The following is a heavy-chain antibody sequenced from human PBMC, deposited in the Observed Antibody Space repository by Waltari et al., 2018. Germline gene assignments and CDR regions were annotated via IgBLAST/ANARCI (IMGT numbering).Heavy chain of an antibody. J-gene: IGHJ3*02. CDR1: GFTFTSYA. CDR3: AKWLPRGGYATPSGDAFDI. V-gene: IGHV3-23*04. Sequence: EVQLVESGGGLVQPGGFLRLSCAASGFTFTSYAMSWVRQAPGKGLEWVSAISGSGGSTYYADSVKGRFTISRDNSKNTLYLQMNSLRAEDTAVYYCAKWLPRGGYATPSGDAFDIWGQGTMVTVSS. CDR2: ISGSGGST. D-gene: IGHD3-16*01.